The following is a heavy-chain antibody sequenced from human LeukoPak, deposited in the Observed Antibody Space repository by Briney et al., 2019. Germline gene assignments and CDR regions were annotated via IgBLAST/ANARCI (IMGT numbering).Heavy chain of an antibody. J-gene: IGHJ5*02. CDR2: VDLGGRR. V-gene: IGHV4-61*02. D-gene: IGHD2-2*01. CDR1: GYSISSGDYY. Sequence: PSETLSLTCNVSGYSISSGDYYWTWIRQPAGKGLEWIGRVDLGGRRSIKKKIISRVTVSVDPSKNQFSLSLTSVTAADTATYYCAREGAYCSGTDCFATTVDAWGPGALVTVSS. CDR3: AREGAYCSGTDCFATTVDA.